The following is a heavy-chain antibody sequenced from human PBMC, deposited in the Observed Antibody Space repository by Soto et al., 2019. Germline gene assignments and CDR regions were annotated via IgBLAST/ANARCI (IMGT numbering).Heavy chain of an antibody. D-gene: IGHD3-3*02. CDR3: ARHEQSISPGSNYYGMDV. V-gene: IGHV5-51*01. Sequence: GESLKISCKGSGYSFTSYWIGWVRQMPGKGLEWMGIIYPGDSDTRYSPSFQGQVTISVDKSISTAYLQWSSLKASDTAMDYCARHEQSISPGSNYYGMDVWGQGTTVTVSS. CDR1: GYSFTSYW. J-gene: IGHJ6*02. CDR2: IYPGDSDT.